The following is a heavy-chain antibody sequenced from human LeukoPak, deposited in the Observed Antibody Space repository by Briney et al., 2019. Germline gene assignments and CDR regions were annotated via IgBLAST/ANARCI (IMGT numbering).Heavy chain of an antibody. CDR1: GGTFSSYA. V-gene: IGHV1-69*13. Sequence: ASVKVSCKASGGTFSSYAISWVRQAPGQGLEWMGGIIPIFGTANYAQKFQGRVTITADESTSTAYMELSSLRSEDTAVYYCASTADYDILTGLPGGDAFDIWGQGTMVTVSS. D-gene: IGHD3-9*01. CDR3: ASTADYDILTGLPGGDAFDI. CDR2: IIPIFGTA. J-gene: IGHJ3*02.